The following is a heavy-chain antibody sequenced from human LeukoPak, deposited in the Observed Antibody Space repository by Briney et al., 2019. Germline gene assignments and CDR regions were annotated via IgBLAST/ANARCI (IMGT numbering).Heavy chain of an antibody. V-gene: IGHV3-23*01. D-gene: IGHD3-3*01. J-gene: IGHJ3*02. Sequence: GGSLRLSCAASGFTFSSYAMSWVRQAPGKGLEWVSAISGSGGATYYADSVKGRLTISRDNSKNTLYLQMNSLRAEDTAVYYCAKVPVFSLTISEVVTDDAFDIWGQGTIVTVSS. CDR1: GFTFSSYA. CDR2: ISGSGGAT. CDR3: AKVPVFSLTISEVVTDDAFDI.